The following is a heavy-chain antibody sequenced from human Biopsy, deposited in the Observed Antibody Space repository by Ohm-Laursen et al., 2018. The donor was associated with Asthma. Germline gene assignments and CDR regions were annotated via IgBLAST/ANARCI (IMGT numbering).Heavy chain of an antibody. CDR2: IHYSGST. Sequence: ATLSLTCSVSGAAISRGGYYWSWIRQPPGKGLEWIGNIHYSGSTYSNPSLKSRVTISVDTSKKQISLRLSSVIAADAAVYYCAGFCSGGNCPDHWGQGTLVTVSS. V-gene: IGHV4-61*08. D-gene: IGHD2-15*01. CDR3: AGFCSGGNCPDH. CDR1: GAAISRGGYY. J-gene: IGHJ4*02.